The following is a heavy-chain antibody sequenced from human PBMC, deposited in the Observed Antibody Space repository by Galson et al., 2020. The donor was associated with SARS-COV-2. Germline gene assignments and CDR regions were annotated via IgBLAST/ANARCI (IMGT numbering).Heavy chain of an antibody. Sequence: ASVKVSCKTSGYSFTDFGISWARLAPGQRLEWVGWISTYNDARSYAQRLQGRVTMTTDTSTSTAYMELRSLRSDDTAVYYCARIAGDYWGQGTLLTVSS. CDR1: GYSFTDFG. D-gene: IGHD6-13*01. CDR2: ISTYNDAR. CDR3: ARIAGDY. J-gene: IGHJ4*02. V-gene: IGHV1-18*01.